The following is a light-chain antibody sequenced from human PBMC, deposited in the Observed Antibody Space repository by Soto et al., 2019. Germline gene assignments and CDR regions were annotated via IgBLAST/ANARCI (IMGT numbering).Light chain of an antibody. J-gene: IGLJ3*02. V-gene: IGLV2-23*02. Sequence: QSALTQPASVSGSPGQSITISCTGTSSDIGSHNFVSWYQQRPGKAPKLMIFEVTKRPSGVSNRFPASKSGNTASLTISGVQAEDEADYYCCSYAGTTTWVFGGGTKLTVL. CDR3: CSYAGTTTWV. CDR1: SSDIGSHNF. CDR2: EVT.